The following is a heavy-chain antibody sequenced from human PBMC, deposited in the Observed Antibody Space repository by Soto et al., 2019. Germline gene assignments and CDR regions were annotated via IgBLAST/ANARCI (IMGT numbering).Heavy chain of an antibody. D-gene: IGHD3-9*01. CDR1: GFTFSDYA. V-gene: IGHV3-23*04. J-gene: IGHJ4*02. CDR2: ITGSSSNL. Sequence: EVHLVESGGGLVQPGGSLRLSCAASGFTFSDYAMSWVRQAPGKGLEWVTTITGSSSNLYYTDSVKGRFAIARDNSRNILFLQMNSLTAEDTAVYYCAKGGAVYGLLTHDYWGQGTLVTVSS. CDR3: AKGGAVYGLLTHDY.